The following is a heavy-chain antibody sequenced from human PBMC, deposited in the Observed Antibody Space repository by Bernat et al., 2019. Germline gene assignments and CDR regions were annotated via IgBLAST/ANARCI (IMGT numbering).Heavy chain of an antibody. J-gene: IGHJ4*02. D-gene: IGHD3-22*01. CDR3: AREYYDSSGYFSGRIDS. V-gene: IGHV4-59*11. CDR2: ISYSGNT. CDR1: GGSISSHY. Sequence: QVQLQESGPGLVKPSETLSLTCTVSGGSISSHYWSWIRQPPGKGLEWIGYISYSGNTNYNPSLKSRLTISSDRSRNQFSLKLTSVTAADTAIYYCAREYYDSSGYFSGRIDSWGRGTLVTVSS.